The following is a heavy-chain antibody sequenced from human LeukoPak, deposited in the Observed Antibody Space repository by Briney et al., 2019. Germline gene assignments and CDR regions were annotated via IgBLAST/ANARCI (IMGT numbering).Heavy chain of an antibody. V-gene: IGHV3-9*01. CDR1: GFTFDEYA. Sequence: GRSLRLSCAASGFTFDEYAMHWVRHAPGKGLEWVSGISYSSGSIGYVDSVKGRFTISRDNAKNSLYLQMNSLRAEDTALYYCAKDRGGSSQLGDAFDVWGQGTMVSVSS. J-gene: IGHJ3*01. D-gene: IGHD2-15*01. CDR2: ISYSSGSI. CDR3: AKDRGGSSQLGDAFDV.